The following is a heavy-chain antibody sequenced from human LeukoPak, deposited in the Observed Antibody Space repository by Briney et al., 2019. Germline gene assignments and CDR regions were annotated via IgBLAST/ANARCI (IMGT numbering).Heavy chain of an antibody. CDR2: ISSSGSTI. J-gene: IGHJ4*02. Sequence: PGGSLRLSCAASGFTFSDYYMSWIRQAPGKGLEWVSYISSSGSTIYYADSVKGRFTISRDNSKNTLYLQMNSLRAEDTAVYYCAKESSWPPIFDYWGQGTLVTVSS. CDR3: AKESSWPPIFDY. V-gene: IGHV3-11*01. CDR1: GFTFSDYY. D-gene: IGHD3-10*01.